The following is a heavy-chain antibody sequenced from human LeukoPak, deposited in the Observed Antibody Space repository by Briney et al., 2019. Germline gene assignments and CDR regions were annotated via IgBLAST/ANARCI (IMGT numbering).Heavy chain of an antibody. V-gene: IGHV3-23*01. Sequence: PGGSLRLSCAASGFTFSSYTMSWVRQAPGKGLEWVSSINGGGESTNYADSVKGRFTISRDNSKNTLDLQVNSLRAEDTATYYCAKGSTYSSGWFHDYWGQGTLITVSS. D-gene: IGHD6-19*01. CDR2: INGGGEST. J-gene: IGHJ4*02. CDR1: GFTFSSYT. CDR3: AKGSTYSSGWFHDY.